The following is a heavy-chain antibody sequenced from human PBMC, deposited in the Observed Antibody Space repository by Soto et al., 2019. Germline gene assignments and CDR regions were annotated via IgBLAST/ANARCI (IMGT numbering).Heavy chain of an antibody. CDR3: ARRNYDLGMDV. D-gene: IGHD1-7*01. CDR1: GGSISSGDYY. V-gene: IGHV4-30-4*01. CDR2: IYCSGRT. J-gene: IGHJ6*02. Sequence: QVQLQESGPGLVKPSQPLSLTCPVSGGSISSGDYYWSWIRQPPGKGLEWIGYIYCSGRTYYNPSLKSRVTISVDTSKNQCSLKLSSVTAADTAVYYCARRNYDLGMDVGGQGTTVTVSS.